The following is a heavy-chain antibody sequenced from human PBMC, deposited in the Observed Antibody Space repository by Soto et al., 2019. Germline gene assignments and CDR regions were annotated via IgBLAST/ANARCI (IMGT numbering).Heavy chain of an antibody. CDR3: ATLKGNPEGAFDI. V-gene: IGHV1-24*01. J-gene: IGHJ3*02. CDR1: GYPLTELS. CDR2: FDPEDGET. Sequence: XSVKVSCKVSGYPLTELSMHWVRQAPGKGLEWMGGFDPEDGETIYAQKFQGRVTMTEDTSTDTAYMELSSLRSEDTAVYYCATLKGNPEGAFDIWGQGTMVTVSS.